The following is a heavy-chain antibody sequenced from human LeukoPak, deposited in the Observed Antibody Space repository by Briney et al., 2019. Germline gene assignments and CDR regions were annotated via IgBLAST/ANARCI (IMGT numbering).Heavy chain of an antibody. CDR1: GGSFSGYY. CDR3: ARGGNYYYMDV. J-gene: IGHJ6*03. CDR2: INHSGST. Sequence: SETLSLTCAVYGGSFSGYYWSWIRQPPAKGLDWIGEINHSGSTNFNPSLKSRVTLSVDTSKNQFSLKLTSVTAADTAVYYCARGGNYYYMDVWGKGTTVTVSS. V-gene: IGHV4-34*01.